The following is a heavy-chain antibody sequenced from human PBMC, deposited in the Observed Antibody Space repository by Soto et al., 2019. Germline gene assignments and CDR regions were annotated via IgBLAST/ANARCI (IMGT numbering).Heavy chain of an antibody. J-gene: IGHJ6*02. V-gene: IGHV1-69*13. D-gene: IGHD3-9*01. CDR2: IIPVFGTA. CDR1: GGSLSNYG. Sequence: SVKVSCKASGGSLSNYGISWVRQAPGQGLEWMGGIIPVFGTANYAQKFQGRVTITADESTSIVYMDVTSLRSEDTAVYYCARGDATKIVVTTYYAMDVWGQGTTVTVS. CDR3: ARGDATKIVVTTYYAMDV.